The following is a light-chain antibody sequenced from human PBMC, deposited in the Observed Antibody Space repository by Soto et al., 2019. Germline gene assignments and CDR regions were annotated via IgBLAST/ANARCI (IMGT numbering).Light chain of an antibody. J-gene: IGKJ5*01. V-gene: IGKV3D-15*01. CDR3: QQYNNWPPIT. CDR2: DAS. CDR1: QSVRSN. Sequence: EIVMTQSPATLSVSPGERATLSCRASQSVRSNLAWYQQKPGQAPRLLIYDASTRDTGIPARFSGSGSGTDFSLTISRLEPEDFAVYYCQQYNNWPPITFGQGTLLEIK.